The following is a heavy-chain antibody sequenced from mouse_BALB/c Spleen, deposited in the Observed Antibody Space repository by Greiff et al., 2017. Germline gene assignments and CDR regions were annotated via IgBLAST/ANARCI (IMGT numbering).Heavy chain of an antibody. CDR3: AREGAYGHFDY. Sequence: EVKLQESGGGLVQPGGSLKLSCAASGFTFSSYGMSWVRQTPDKRLELVATINSNGGSTYYPDSVKGRFTISRDNAKNTLYLQMSSLKSEDTAMYYCAREGAYGHFDYWGQGTTLTVSS. CDR2: INSNGGST. CDR1: GFTFSSYG. V-gene: IGHV5-6-3*01. J-gene: IGHJ2*01. D-gene: IGHD1-1*02.